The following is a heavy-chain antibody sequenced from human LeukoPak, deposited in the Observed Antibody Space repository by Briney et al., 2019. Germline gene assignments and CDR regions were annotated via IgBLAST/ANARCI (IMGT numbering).Heavy chain of an antibody. CDR2: IIPIFGTA. V-gene: IGHV1-69*06. CDR3: ARVLGYYYGSGSYLRKNYYYYMDV. Sequence: SAKVSCKASGGTFSSYAISWVRQAPGQGLEWMGGIIPIFGTANYAQKFQGRVTITADKSTSTAYMELSSLRSEDTAVYYCARVLGYYYGSGSYLRKNYYYYMDVWGKGTTVTVSS. D-gene: IGHD3-10*01. CDR1: GGTFSSYA. J-gene: IGHJ6*03.